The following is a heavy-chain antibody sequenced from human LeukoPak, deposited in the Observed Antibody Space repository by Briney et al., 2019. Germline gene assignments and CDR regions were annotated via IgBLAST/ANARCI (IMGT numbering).Heavy chain of an antibody. V-gene: IGHV3-23*01. CDR2: ISGSGGST. D-gene: IGHD1-26*01. CDR3: AKSGGSSRLDDY. CDR1: GFTFSSYA. Sequence: GGSLRLSCAASGFTFSSYAMSWVRQASGKGLEWVSAISGSGGSTYYADSVKGRFTISRDNSKNTLYLQMNSLRAEDTAVYYSAKSGGSSRLDDYWGQGTLVTVSS. J-gene: IGHJ4*02.